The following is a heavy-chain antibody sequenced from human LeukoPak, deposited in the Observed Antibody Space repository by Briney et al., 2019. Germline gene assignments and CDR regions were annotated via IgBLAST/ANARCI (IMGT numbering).Heavy chain of an antibody. Sequence: ASVKVSCKASGYTFTGYYMHWVRQAPGQGLEWMGRINPNSGGTNYAQKFQGRVTMTRDTSISTAYMELSGLRSDDTAVYYCARTLTYYYDSSGYLLRAQNDYWGQGTLVTVSS. CDR3: ARTLTYYYDSSGYLLRAQNDY. V-gene: IGHV1-2*06. D-gene: IGHD3-22*01. CDR2: INPNSGGT. J-gene: IGHJ4*02. CDR1: GYTFTGYY.